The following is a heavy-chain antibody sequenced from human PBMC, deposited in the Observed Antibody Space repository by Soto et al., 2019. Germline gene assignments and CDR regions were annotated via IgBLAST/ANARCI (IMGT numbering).Heavy chain of an antibody. J-gene: IGHJ5*02. V-gene: IGHV3-11*01. CDR2: ISSSGSTI. Sequence: GGSLRLSCAASGFTFSDYYMRWIRQAPGKGLEWVSYISSSGSTIYYADSVKGRFTISRDNAKNSLYLQMNSLRAEDTAVYYCAGEAQNYAGFSWGQGTLVTVSS. CDR1: GFTFSDYY. D-gene: IGHD1-7*01. CDR3: AGEAQNYAGFS.